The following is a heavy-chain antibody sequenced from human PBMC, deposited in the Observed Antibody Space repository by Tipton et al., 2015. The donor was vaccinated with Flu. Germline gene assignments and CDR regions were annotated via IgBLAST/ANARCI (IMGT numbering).Heavy chain of an antibody. CDR3: ARGHPVAAAQWFDP. CDR2: IFHTGST. J-gene: IGHJ5*02. D-gene: IGHD2-15*01. Sequence: TLSLTCSVSGDSIGYPYYWGWIRQPPGKGLEWIGNIFHTGSTYYNPSLKSRVTISVDTSKNQFSLRLNSLTAADTAVYFCARGHPVAAAQWFDPWGQGTLVTVSS. V-gene: IGHV4-38-2*01. CDR1: GDSIGYPYY.